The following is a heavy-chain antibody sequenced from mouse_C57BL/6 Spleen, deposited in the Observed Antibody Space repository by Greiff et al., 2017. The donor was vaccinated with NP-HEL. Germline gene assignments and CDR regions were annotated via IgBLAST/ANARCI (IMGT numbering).Heavy chain of an antibody. V-gene: IGHV1-66*01. CDR3: ARGDNDWYFDV. J-gene: IGHJ1*03. CDR2: IYPGSGTT. Sequence: QVQLQQSGPELVKPGASVKISCKASGYSFTSYYIHWVKQRPGQGLEWIGWIYPGSGTTKYNEKFKGKATLTADTSSSTAYMQLSSLTSEDSAVYCCARGDNDWYFDVGGTGTTVTVSS. CDR1: GYSFTSYY.